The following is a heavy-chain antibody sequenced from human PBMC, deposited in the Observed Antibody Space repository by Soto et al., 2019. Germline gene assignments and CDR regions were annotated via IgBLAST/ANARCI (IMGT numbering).Heavy chain of an antibody. D-gene: IGHD2-15*01. Sequence: QVQLVESGGGLVPPGGSLRLSCAGSGFTFGDSYMSWIRQAPGKGLEWLSYISPGSRYPAYADSVKGRFTISRDNAKRSLYLQMMSLTAEDTAIYYCVRGGGGGLFDPWGQGTMVTVSP. CDR2: ISPGSRYP. J-gene: IGHJ5*02. CDR1: GFTFGDSY. CDR3: VRGGGGGLFDP. V-gene: IGHV3-11*06.